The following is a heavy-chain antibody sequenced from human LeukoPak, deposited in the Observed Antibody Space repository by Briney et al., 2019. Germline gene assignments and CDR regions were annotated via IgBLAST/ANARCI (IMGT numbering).Heavy chain of an antibody. J-gene: IGHJ3*02. CDR1: GFTSSSYG. Sequence: GRSLRLSCAASGFTSSSYGMHWVRQAPGKGLEWVAVIWYDGSNKYYADSVKGRFTISRDNSKNTLYLQMNSLRAEDTAVYYCARERQWLATDAFDIWGQGTMVTVSS. CDR3: ARERQWLATDAFDI. V-gene: IGHV3-33*01. CDR2: IWYDGSNK. D-gene: IGHD6-19*01.